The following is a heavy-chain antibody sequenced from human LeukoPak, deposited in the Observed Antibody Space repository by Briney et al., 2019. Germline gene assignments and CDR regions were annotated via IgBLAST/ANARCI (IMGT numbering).Heavy chain of an antibody. J-gene: IGHJ4*02. Sequence: ASVKVSCKASGYTFTGYYMHWVRQAPGQGLEWMGWINPNSGGTNYAQKFQGRVTMTTDTSTSTAYMELRSLRSDDTAVYYCARDQMYSSGWQPFFDYWGRGTLVTVSS. D-gene: IGHD6-19*01. V-gene: IGHV1-2*02. CDR1: GYTFTGYY. CDR2: INPNSGGT. CDR3: ARDQMYSSGWQPFFDY.